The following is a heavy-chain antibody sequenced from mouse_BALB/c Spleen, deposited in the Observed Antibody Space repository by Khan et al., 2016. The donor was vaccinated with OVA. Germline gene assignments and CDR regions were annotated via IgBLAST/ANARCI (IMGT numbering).Heavy chain of an antibody. D-gene: IGHD2-1*01. Sequence: EVELVESGGGLVQPGGSRKLSCAASGFTFSSFGMHWVRQAPKKGLEWVAYMSSGSSTIYYVDTVKGRFTISRDTPKNTLFLQMNSLRSEDTAMYYCARSEGNFHWYFYVWGAGTSVTDSS. V-gene: IGHV5-17*02. J-gene: IGHJ1*01. CDR1: GFTFSSFG. CDR2: MSSGSSTI. CDR3: ARSEGNFHWYFYV.